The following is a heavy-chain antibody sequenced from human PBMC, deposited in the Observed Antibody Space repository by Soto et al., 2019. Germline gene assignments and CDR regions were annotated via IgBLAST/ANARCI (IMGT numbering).Heavy chain of an antibody. Sequence: QVQLVQSGAEVKKPGSSVKVSCKASGGTFSSYTISWVRQAPGQGLEWMGRIIPILGIANYAQKFQGRVTRTADKSKSTAVLWRGSLRSEDPAVYYCARGAAAGNYYYYGMDVWGQGTTVTVSS. J-gene: IGHJ6*02. CDR3: ARGAAAGNYYYYGMDV. V-gene: IGHV1-69*02. D-gene: IGHD6-25*01. CDR1: GGTFSSYT. CDR2: IIPILGIA.